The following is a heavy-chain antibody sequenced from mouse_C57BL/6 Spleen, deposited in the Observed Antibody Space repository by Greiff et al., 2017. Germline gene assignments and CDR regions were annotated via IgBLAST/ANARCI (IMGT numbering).Heavy chain of an antibody. CDR2: INYDGSST. D-gene: IGHD2-4*01. CDR3: AREGYYDYDLAY. CDR1: GFTFSDYY. Sequence: EVQRVESEGGLVQPGSSMKLSCTASGFTFSDYYMAWVRQVPEKGLEWVANINYDGSSTYYLDSLKSRFIISRDNAKNILYLQMSSLKSEDTATYYCAREGYYDYDLAYWGQGTLVTVSA. J-gene: IGHJ3*01. V-gene: IGHV5-16*01.